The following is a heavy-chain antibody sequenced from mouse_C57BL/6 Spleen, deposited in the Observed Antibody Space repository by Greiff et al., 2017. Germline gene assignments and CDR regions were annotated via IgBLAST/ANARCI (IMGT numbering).Heavy chain of an antibody. J-gene: IGHJ4*01. CDR1: GYTFTSSW. V-gene: IGHV1-53*01. Sequence: QVQLQQPGTELVQPGASVKLSCKASGYTFTSSWMHWVKQRPGQGLEWIGNINPSNGGTNYNEKFKSKATLTVDKSSSTAYMQLSSLTSEDSAVYYCARRGGGYSGAMDDWGPGTSVTVVS. CDR3: ARRGGGYSGAMDD. CDR2: INPSNGGT. D-gene: IGHD2-3*01.